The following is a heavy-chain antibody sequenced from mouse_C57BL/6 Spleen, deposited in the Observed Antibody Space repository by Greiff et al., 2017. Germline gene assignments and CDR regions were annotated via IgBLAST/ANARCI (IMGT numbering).Heavy chain of an antibody. CDR2: IHPSDSDT. D-gene: IGHD4-1*01. CDR3: ATTGSYYAMDY. J-gene: IGHJ4*01. CDR1: GYTFTSYG. V-gene: IGHV1-74*01. Sequence: QVQLQQPGAELVKPGASVRVSCKSSGYTFTSYGMHLVKQSPGQGLEWIGRIHPSDSDTNYNHKFKGKATLTVDNSSSTAYMQLGDMTSEDSAVYYCATTGSYYAMDYWGQGTSVTVSS.